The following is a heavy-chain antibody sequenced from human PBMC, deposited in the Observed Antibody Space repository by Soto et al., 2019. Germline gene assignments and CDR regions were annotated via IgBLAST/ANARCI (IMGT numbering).Heavy chain of an antibody. V-gene: IGHV3-23*01. CDR2: ISGSGGST. J-gene: IGHJ6*02. CDR1: GFTFSIYA. CDR3: AKQLGAKIYYGMDV. Sequence: EVQLLESGGGLVQPGGSLRLSCAASGFTFSIYAMSWVRQAPGKGLEWVSAISGSGGSTYYADSVKGRFTIPRDNSKNTLYLQMTSLRAEDTAVYYCAKQLGAKIYYGMDVWGQGTTVTVSS. D-gene: IGHD1-26*01.